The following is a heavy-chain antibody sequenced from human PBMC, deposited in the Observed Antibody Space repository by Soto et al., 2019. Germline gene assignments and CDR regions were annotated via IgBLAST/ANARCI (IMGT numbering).Heavy chain of an antibody. CDR1: GYTFTSYA. CDR2: INAGNGNT. D-gene: IGHD1-1*01. Sequence: QVQLVQSGAEVKKPGASVKVSCKASGYTFTSYALHWVRQAPGQRLEWMGWINAGNGNTKYSQKFQGRVTITRDTSASTADMELSSRRSEDTTVYYCARDLGVWTDYWGQGTLVTVSS. V-gene: IGHV1-3*01. CDR3: ARDLGVWTDY. J-gene: IGHJ4*02.